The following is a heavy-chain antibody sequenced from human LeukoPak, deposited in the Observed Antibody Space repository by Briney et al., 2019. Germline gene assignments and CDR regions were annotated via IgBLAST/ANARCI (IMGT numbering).Heavy chain of an antibody. CDR3: ARDGAPWGGWYQGRWFDP. J-gene: IGHJ5*02. V-gene: IGHV3-30-3*01. CDR1: GFSFSDSV. Sequence: PGGSLRLSCVASGFSFSDSVIHWVRQAPGKGLEWVAVISYDGSNKYYADSVKGRFTISRDNSKNTLYLQMNSLRAEDTAVYYCARDGAPWGGWYQGRWFDPWGQGTLVTVSS. CDR2: ISYDGSNK. D-gene: IGHD6-19*01.